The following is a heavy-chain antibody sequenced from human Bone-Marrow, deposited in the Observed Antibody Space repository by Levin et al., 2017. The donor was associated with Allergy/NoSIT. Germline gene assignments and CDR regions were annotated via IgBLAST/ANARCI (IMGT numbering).Heavy chain of an antibody. CDR3: ARDQFRRATIGARWFDP. CDR1: GFTFSNSW. J-gene: IGHJ5*02. D-gene: IGHD5-24*01. V-gene: IGHV3-7*01. Sequence: GESLKISCAASGFTFSNSWMSWVRQAPGKGLEWVANIKEDGSEKYYVDSVKGRFTISRDKAKNSLYVQMNSLRAEDTAVYYCARDQFRRATIGARWFDPWGQGILVTVSS. CDR2: IKEDGSEK.